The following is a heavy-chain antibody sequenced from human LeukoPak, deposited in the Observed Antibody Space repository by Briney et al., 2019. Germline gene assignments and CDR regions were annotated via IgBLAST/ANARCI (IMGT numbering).Heavy chain of an antibody. D-gene: IGHD3-16*01. CDR2: ISGSGGST. Sequence: GGSLRLSCAASGFTFSSYAMSWVRQAPGKRLEWVSAISGSGGSTYYADSVKGRFTISRDNSKNTLYLQMNSLRAEDTAVYYCATFDYDYVWGPKIWGQGTLVTVSS. CDR3: ATFDYDYVWGPKI. V-gene: IGHV3-23*01. J-gene: IGHJ4*02. CDR1: GFTFSSYA.